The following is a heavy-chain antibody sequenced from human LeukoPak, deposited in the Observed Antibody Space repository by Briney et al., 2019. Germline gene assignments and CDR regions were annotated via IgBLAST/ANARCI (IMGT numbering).Heavy chain of an antibody. Sequence: ASVKVSCKASGYTFTSYGISWVRQAPGQGLEWMGWISAYNGNTNYAQKLQGRVTMTTDTSTSTAYMELRSLRSDDTAVYYCARVAIAVAGSTYYYYYYGMDVWGKGTTVTVSS. CDR2: ISAYNGNT. D-gene: IGHD6-19*01. V-gene: IGHV1-18*04. J-gene: IGHJ6*04. CDR1: GYTFTSYG. CDR3: ARVAIAVAGSTYYYYYYGMDV.